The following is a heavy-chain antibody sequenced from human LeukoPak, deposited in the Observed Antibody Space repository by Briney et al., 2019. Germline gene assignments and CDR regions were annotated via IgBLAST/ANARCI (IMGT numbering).Heavy chain of an antibody. J-gene: IGHJ5*02. V-gene: IGHV3-43*02. CDR3: ASMAYDTSGYYANWFDP. Sequence: PGGSLRLSCAASGFTFDDYAMHWVRQTPGKGLEWVSLISGDGGTTYYADSVKGRFTISRDNSKNSLYLQMNSLRTEDTALYYCASMAYDTSGYYANWFDPWGQRTLVTVSS. CDR1: GFTFDDYA. D-gene: IGHD3-22*01. CDR2: ISGDGGTT.